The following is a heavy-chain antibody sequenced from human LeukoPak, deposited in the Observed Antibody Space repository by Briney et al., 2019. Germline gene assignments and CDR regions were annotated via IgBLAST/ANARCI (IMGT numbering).Heavy chain of an antibody. CDR1: GFTFSSYW. D-gene: IGHD6-6*01. V-gene: IGHV3-7*03. J-gene: IGHJ4*02. CDR2: IKQDGSEK. Sequence: PGGSLRLSCAASGFTFSSYWMSWVRQAPGKGLEWVANIKQDGSEKYYVDSVKGRFTISRDSAKNSLYLQMNSLRAEDTAVYYCARDPRSIAARSTSGVIDYWGQGTLVTVSS. CDR3: ARDPRSIAARSTSGVIDY.